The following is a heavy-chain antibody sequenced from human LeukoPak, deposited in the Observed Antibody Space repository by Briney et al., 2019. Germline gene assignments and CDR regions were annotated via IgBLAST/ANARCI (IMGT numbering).Heavy chain of an antibody. CDR1: GFTVSSNY. CDR3: ARAAYDSSGYLTL. CDR2: IWYDGTNK. V-gene: IGHV3-33*08. J-gene: IGHJ4*02. D-gene: IGHD3-22*01. Sequence: GGSLRLSCAASGFTVSSNYMSWVRQAPGKGLEWVAVIWYDGTNKYYADSVKGRFTISRDNSKNTLYLQMNSLRSEDTALYYCARAAYDSSGYLTLWGQGTLVTVSS.